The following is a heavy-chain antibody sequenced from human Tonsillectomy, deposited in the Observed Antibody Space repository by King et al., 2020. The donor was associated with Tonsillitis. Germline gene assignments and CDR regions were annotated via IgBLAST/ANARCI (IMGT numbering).Heavy chain of an antibody. J-gene: IGHJ4*02. D-gene: IGHD6-19*01. Sequence: VQLVESGGGVVQPGGSLRLSCAASGFTFSSYGMHWVRQAPGKGLEWVAFIRYDGSNKYYADSVKGRFTISRDNSKNTLYLQMNRLRAGDTAVYYCAKPSPSSGWYGFGVGDYWGQGTLVTVSS. CDR3: AKPSPSSGWYGFGVGDY. CDR1: GFTFSSYG. CDR2: IRYDGSNK. V-gene: IGHV3-30*02.